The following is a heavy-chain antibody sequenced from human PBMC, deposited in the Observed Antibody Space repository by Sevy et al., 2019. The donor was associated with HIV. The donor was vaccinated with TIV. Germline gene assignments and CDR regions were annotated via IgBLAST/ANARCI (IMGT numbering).Heavy chain of an antibody. Sequence: GGSLRLSCKASGFTLISYAMSWVRQAPGEGLEWVSTITGNGDSTYYQASVKGRFTISRDNSKNTLFLQMNSLTAEDTAVYYCARDEFIVGPILGAFPIWGQGTMVTVSS. CDR2: ITGNGDST. J-gene: IGHJ3*02. D-gene: IGHD1-26*01. V-gene: IGHV3-23*01. CDR3: ARDEFIVGPILGAFPI. CDR1: GFTLISYA.